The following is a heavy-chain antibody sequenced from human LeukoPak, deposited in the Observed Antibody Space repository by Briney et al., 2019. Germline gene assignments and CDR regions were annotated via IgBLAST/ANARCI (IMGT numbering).Heavy chain of an antibody. J-gene: IGHJ4*02. CDR3: ARHELRFCDGGSCPYYFDY. CDR1: GGSINNYY. D-gene: IGHD2-15*01. CDR2: IYSSGNT. V-gene: IGHV4-59*08. Sequence: SETLSLTCTVSGGSINNYYWSWIRQPPGMGLEWIAYIYSSGNTRYNPSLQSRVTISVDTSKNQFSLKLSSVTAADTAVYYCARHELRFCDGGSCPYYFDYWGQGTLVTVSS.